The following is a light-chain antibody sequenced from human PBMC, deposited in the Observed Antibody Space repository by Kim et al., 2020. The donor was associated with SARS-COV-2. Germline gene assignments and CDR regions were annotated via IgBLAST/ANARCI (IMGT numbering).Light chain of an antibody. CDR1: NFDDKS. CDR3: QAWASSTV. CDR2: QVS. J-gene: IGLJ2*01. V-gene: IGLV3-1*01. Sequence: SYELTQPPSVSVSPGQRASISCSGDNFDDKSTSWYWQKPRPSPVLVIFQVSKRPSAFPERFSFSNSGNTATLSISGTRPMDDADYYCQAWASSTVFGG.